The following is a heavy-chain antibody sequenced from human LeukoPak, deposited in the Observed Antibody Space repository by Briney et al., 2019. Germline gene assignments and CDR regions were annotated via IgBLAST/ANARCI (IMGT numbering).Heavy chain of an antibody. D-gene: IGHD3-22*01. CDR1: GYIFISYG. CDR2: ISAYNGNT. Sequence: ASVTVSCKGSGYIFISYGSSWVRQAPGQGLEWLGWISAYNGNTKYAQKLQGRVTMTTDTSTSTAYMELRSLRSDDTAVYYCSRDVRGIVGMDYFDYWGQGTLVTVSS. V-gene: IGHV1-18*01. CDR3: SRDVRGIVGMDYFDY. J-gene: IGHJ4*02.